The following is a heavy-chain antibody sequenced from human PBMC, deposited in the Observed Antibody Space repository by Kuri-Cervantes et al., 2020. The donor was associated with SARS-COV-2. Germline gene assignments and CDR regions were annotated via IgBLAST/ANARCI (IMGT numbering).Heavy chain of an antibody. D-gene: IGHD3-22*01. CDR3: ASRRSRSGYYFAQPFDP. J-gene: IGHJ5*02. Sequence: SVKVSCKTSGGSFHIYSITWVRQAPGQGLEWMGGIIPTFVAPSYAQTFQGRVTITADDSTRTAYMELSSLRSEDTAVYYCASRRSRSGYYFAQPFDPWGQGTLVTVSS. CDR2: IIPTFVAP. V-gene: IGHV1-69*13. CDR1: GGSFHIYS.